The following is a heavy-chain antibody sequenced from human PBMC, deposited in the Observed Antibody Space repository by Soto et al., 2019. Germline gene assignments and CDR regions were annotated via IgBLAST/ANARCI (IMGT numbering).Heavy chain of an antibody. D-gene: IGHD2-2*01. CDR1: GGTFSSYT. V-gene: IGHV1-69*02. CDR2: IIPILGIA. J-gene: IGHJ4*02. Sequence: QVQLVQSGAEVKKPGSSVKVSCKASGGTFSSYTISWVRQAPGQGLEWMGRIIPILGIANYAQKFQGRVTITADKSTSTAYMELSSLGSEDTAVYYCARLGYCSSTSCYGLDYWGQGTLVTVSS. CDR3: ARLGYCSSTSCYGLDY.